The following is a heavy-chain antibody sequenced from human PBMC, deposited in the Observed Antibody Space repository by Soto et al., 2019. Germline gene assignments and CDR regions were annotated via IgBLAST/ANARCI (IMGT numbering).Heavy chain of an antibody. CDR3: ARDLWRTYYYGSGSYYNPDPVAY. J-gene: IGHJ4*02. Sequence: PGGSLRLSCAASGFTFSSYGMHWVRQAPGKGLEWVAVIWYDGSNKYYADSVKGRFTISRDNSKNTLYLQMNSLRAEDTAVYYCARDLWRTYYYGSGSYYNPDPVAYWGQGSLVTVSS. V-gene: IGHV3-33*01. CDR2: IWYDGSNK. D-gene: IGHD3-10*01. CDR1: GFTFSSYG.